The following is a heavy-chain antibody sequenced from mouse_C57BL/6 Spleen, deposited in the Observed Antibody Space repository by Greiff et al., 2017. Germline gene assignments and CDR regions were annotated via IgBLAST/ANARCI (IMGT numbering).Heavy chain of an antibody. CDR2: IYWDDDK. J-gene: IGHJ4*01. V-gene: IGHV8-12*01. CDR3: ARGTTVVAPYYYAMDY. CDR1: GFSLSTSGMG. D-gene: IGHD1-1*01. Sequence: ESGPGILQSSQTLSLTCSFSGFSLSTSGMGVSWIRQPSGKGLEWLAHIYWDDDKRYNPSLKSRLTISKDTSRNQVFLKITSVDTADTATYYCARGTTVVAPYYYAMDYWGQGTSVTVSS.